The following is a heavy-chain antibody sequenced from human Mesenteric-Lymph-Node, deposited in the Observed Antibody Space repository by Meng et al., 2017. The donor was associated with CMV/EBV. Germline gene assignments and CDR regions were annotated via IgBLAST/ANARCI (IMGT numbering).Heavy chain of an antibody. CDR2: MNPNSGNT. Sequence: ASAKVSCKASGYTFTSYDINWVRQATGQGLEWMGWMNPNSGNTGYAQKFQGRVTMTRNTSISTAYMELSSLRSEDTAVYYCARARQWGEDYYYYGMDVWGQGTTVTVSS. CDR3: ARARQWGEDYYYYGMDV. V-gene: IGHV1-8*01. J-gene: IGHJ6*02. D-gene: IGHD3-16*01. CDR1: GYTFTSYD.